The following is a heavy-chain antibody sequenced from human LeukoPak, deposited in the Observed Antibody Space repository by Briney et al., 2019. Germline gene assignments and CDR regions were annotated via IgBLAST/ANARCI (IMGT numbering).Heavy chain of an antibody. V-gene: IGHV3-7*05. CDR2: MKRDGSDI. J-gene: IGHJ5*02. Sequence: PGGSLRLSCAASGFTFSSYWMSWLRQAPGQGLEWVANMKRDGSDIYLVGSVKGRFTVSRDNAKNSLYLQMNSLRAEDTAVYYCATSLHNSFDPLGQGTLVTGSS. D-gene: IGHD4-11*01. CDR1: GFTFSSYW. CDR3: ATSLHNSFDP.